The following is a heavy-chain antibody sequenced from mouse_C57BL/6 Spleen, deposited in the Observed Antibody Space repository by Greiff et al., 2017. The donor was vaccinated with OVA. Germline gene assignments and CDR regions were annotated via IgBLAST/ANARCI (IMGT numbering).Heavy chain of an antibody. CDR2: INPSNGGT. D-gene: IGHD3-3*01. J-gene: IGHJ3*01. Sequence: QVQLQQPGTELVKPGASVKLSCKASGYTFTSYWMHWVKQRPGQGLEWIGNINPSNGGTNYNEKFKSKATLTVDKSSSTAYMQLSSLTSEDSAVYDGARREMGQGAWFAYWGQGTLVTVSA. CDR3: ARREMGQGAWFAY. V-gene: IGHV1-53*01. CDR1: GYTFTSYW.